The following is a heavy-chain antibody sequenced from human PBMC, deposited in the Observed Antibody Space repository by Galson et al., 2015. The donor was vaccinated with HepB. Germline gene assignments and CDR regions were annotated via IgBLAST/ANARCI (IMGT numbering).Heavy chain of an antibody. D-gene: IGHD3-3*01. Sequence: SLRLSCAASGFTFSSYAMSWVRQAPGKGLEWVSAISGSGGSTYYADSVKGRFTISRDNSKNTLYLQMNSLRAEDTAVYYCATTTLLRFLEWPSPDYWGQGTLVTVSS. J-gene: IGHJ4*02. V-gene: IGHV3-23*01. CDR3: ATTTLLRFLEWPSPDY. CDR2: ISGSGGST. CDR1: GFTFSSYA.